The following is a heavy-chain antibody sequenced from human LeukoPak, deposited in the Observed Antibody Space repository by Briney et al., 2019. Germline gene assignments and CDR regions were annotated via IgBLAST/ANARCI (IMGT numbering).Heavy chain of an antibody. J-gene: IGHJ4*02. Sequence: GGSLRLSCAASGFTVSSNYMSWVRQAPGKGLEWVANVNQDGSGKYYVDSVKGRFTISKDNAKNSLYLQMNSLRAEDTAVYYCTSANYGPAYWGQGTLVTVSS. CDR3: TSANYGPAY. CDR1: GFTVSSNY. D-gene: IGHD5-24*01. CDR2: VNQDGSGK. V-gene: IGHV3-7*01.